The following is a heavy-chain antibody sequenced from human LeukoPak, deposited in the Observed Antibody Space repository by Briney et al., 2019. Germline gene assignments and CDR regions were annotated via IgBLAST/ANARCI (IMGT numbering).Heavy chain of an antibody. J-gene: IGHJ4*02. D-gene: IGHD5-12*01. CDR3: ARSPWGGYGDY. V-gene: IGHV1-69*13. CDR1: GGTFSSYA. Sequence: AASVKVSCKASGGTFSSYAIGWVRQAPGQGLEWMGGIIPIFGTANYAQKFQGRVTITADESTSTAYMELSSLRSEDTAVYYCARSPWGGYGDYWGQGTLVTVSS. CDR2: IIPIFGTA.